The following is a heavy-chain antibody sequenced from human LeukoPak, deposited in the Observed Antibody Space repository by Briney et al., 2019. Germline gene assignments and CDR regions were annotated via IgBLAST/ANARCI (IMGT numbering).Heavy chain of an antibody. CDR1: SGSFSGYY. CDR3: ARVFERKYNWKAFNWFDP. V-gene: IGHV4-59*12. Sequence: PSETLSLTCAVYSGSFSGYYWAWIRQPPGKGLEWIGYIYYSGSTHYNPSLKSRLTISVDKAKNQFSLKLSSVTAADTAVYYCARVFERKYNWKAFNWFDPWGQGTLVTVSS. CDR2: IYYSGST. D-gene: IGHD1-20*01. J-gene: IGHJ5*02.